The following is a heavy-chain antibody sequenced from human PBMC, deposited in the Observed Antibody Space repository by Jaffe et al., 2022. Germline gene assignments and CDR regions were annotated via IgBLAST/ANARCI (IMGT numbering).Heavy chain of an antibody. Sequence: EVQLLESGGGLVQPGGSLRLSCAASGFTFSSYAMSWVRQAPGKGLEWVSAISGSGGSTYYADSVKGRFTISRDNSKNTLYLQMNSLRAEDTAVYYCARQGSSSSGRRYYYMDVWGKGTTVTVSS. CDR2: ISGSGGST. CDR1: GFTFSSYA. D-gene: IGHD6-6*01. J-gene: IGHJ6*03. V-gene: IGHV3-23*01. CDR3: ARQGSSSSGRRYYYMDV.